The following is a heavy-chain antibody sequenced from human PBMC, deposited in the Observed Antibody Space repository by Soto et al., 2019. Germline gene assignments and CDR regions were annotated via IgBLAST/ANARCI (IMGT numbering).Heavy chain of an antibody. CDR1: GFSLSTSGVA. V-gene: IGHV2-5*02. CDR3: AHSQRGPRDF. Sequence: QITLKESGPMLVRPTQTLTLTCTFSGFSLSTSGVAVAWIRQPPGEALEWLALIYWDDDRRYNSSLKSRLTITRDTSKDQVVLTMPNMDPMDTPTYFCAHSQRGPRDFWGPGILVTVSS. J-gene: IGHJ4*02. D-gene: IGHD5-12*01. CDR2: IYWDDDR.